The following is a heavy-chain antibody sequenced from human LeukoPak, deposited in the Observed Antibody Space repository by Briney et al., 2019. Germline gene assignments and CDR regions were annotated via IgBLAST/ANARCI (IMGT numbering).Heavy chain of an antibody. D-gene: IGHD2-8*01. J-gene: IGHJ4*02. CDR3: AKDPTPYCTNGVCHPDY. Sequence: PGGSLRLSCAASGFTFSSYAMSWVRQAPGKGLEWVSAISGSGGSTYYADSVKGRFTISRDNSKNTLYLQMNSLRAEDTAVYYCAKDPTPYCTNGVCHPDYWGQGTLVTVSS. CDR2: ISGSGGST. V-gene: IGHV3-23*01. CDR1: GFTFSSYA.